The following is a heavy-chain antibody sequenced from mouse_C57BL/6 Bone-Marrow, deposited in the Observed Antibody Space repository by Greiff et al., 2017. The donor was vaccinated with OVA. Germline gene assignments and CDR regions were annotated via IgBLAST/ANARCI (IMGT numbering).Heavy chain of an antibody. J-gene: IGHJ2*01. Sequence: EVQVVESGPGLVKPSQTLSLTCSVTGYSITSDYWNWIRKFPGNKLEYMGYISYSGSTYYNPSLKSRNSTIPDTTKYQNYMQLNSVTTEDTATYYYARVADYFNFDYWGQGTTLTVSS. D-gene: IGHD2-4*01. CDR1: GYSITSDY. CDR2: ISYSGST. V-gene: IGHV3-8*01. CDR3: ARVADYFNFDY.